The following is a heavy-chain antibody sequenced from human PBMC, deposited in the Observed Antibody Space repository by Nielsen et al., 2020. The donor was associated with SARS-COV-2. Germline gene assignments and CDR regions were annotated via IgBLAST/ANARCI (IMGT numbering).Heavy chain of an antibody. CDR3: ARDPSYGDLQAFDV. CDR2: IYYTGST. D-gene: IGHD4-17*01. V-gene: IGHV4-31*03. J-gene: IGHJ3*01. Sequence: SETLSLTCTVSGGSISSGNFYWSWIRQAPGKGLEWIGYIYYTGSTYYNPSLKSRAIISLDTSKNQFSLTLSSVTAADTAMYYCARDPSYGDLQAFDVWGQGSMVTVSS. CDR1: GGSISSGNFY.